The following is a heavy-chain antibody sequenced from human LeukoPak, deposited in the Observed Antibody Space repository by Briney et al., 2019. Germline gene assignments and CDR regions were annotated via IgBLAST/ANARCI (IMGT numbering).Heavy chain of an antibody. J-gene: IGHJ4*01. CDR1: GFTFSSYW. CDR2: IKQDGSDK. Sequence: GGSLRLSCAASGFTFSSYWMSWVRQAPGKGLEWVANIKQDGSDKYYVDSVKGRFTISRDNAKNSLYLQINSLRAEDTAVYYCARKTVVGSYFDYWGQEPRSPSPQ. CDR3: ARKTVVGSYFDY. D-gene: IGHD4-23*01. V-gene: IGHV3-7*03.